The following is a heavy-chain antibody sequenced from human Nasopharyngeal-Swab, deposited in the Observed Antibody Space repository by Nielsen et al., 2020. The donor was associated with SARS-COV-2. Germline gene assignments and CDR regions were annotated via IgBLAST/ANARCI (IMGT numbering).Heavy chain of an antibody. Sequence: GESLKISCAASGFTFSIYSINWVRQAPGKGLEWVSYISSSSSTIYYAGSVKGRFTISRDNAENSLYLQMNSLRAEDTAVYYCARDIAAAGLFFDYWGQGTLVTVSS. V-gene: IGHV3-48*04. CDR2: ISSSSSTI. D-gene: IGHD6-13*01. CDR1: GFTFSIYS. J-gene: IGHJ4*02. CDR3: ARDIAAAGLFFDY.